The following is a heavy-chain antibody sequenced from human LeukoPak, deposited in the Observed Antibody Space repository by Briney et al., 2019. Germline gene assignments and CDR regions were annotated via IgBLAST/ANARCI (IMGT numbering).Heavy chain of an antibody. CDR1: GGSISTYY. Sequence: PSETLSLTCTVSGGSISTYYWNWIRQPPGKGLEWIGYIHYTGSANYNPSLKSRVIISVYTSKNQFSLKLSSVTAADTAVYYCARGGNYGDYDGYFDYWGQGTLVTVSS. CDR2: IHYTGSA. J-gene: IGHJ4*02. CDR3: ARGGNYGDYDGYFDY. V-gene: IGHV4-59*08. D-gene: IGHD4-17*01.